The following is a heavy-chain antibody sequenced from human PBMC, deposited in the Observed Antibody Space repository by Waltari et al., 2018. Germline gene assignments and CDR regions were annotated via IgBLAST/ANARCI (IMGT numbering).Heavy chain of an antibody. J-gene: IGHJ6*02. D-gene: IGHD2-15*01. CDR3: AREAVRHCSGGSCYYYYYYGMDV. V-gene: IGHV3-33*01. CDR1: GFTFSSYG. CDR2: IWYVGSNK. Sequence: QVQLVESGGGVVQPGRSLRLSCAASGFTFSSYGMHWVRQAPGKGLEWVAVIWYVGSNKYYADSVKGRFTISRDNSKNTLYLQMNSLRAEDTAVYYCAREAVRHCSGGSCYYYYYYGMDVWGQGTTVTVSS.